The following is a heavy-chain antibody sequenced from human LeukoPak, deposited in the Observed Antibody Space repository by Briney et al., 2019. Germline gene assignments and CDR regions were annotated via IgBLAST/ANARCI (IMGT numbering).Heavy chain of an antibody. D-gene: IGHD3-22*01. CDR1: GYSFTSYW. CDR3: ARLMGDDSSGYYLDALDI. Sequence: GESLKISCKGSGYSFTSYWIGWVRQMPGKGLEWMGIIYPGDSDTRYSPSFQGQVTISADKSISTAYLQWSSLKASDTAMYYCARLMGDDSSGYYLDALDIWGQGTMVTVSS. J-gene: IGHJ3*02. V-gene: IGHV5-51*01. CDR2: IYPGDSDT.